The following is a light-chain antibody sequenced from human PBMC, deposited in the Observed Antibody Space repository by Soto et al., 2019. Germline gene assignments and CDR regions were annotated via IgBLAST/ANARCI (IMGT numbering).Light chain of an antibody. Sequence: EIVLTQSPGTLSLSPGERATLSCRASQSVSSSYLAWYQQKPGQAPRLLIYGASSRATGIPDRFSGSGSGTDFTLTISRLEPEDFAVYYFHQYGSSPPYTFGQGTKLEIK. CDR2: GAS. CDR3: HQYGSSPPYT. V-gene: IGKV3-20*01. CDR1: QSVSSSY. J-gene: IGKJ2*01.